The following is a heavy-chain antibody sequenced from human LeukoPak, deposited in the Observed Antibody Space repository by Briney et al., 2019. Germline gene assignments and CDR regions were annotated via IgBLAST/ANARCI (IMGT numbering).Heavy chain of an antibody. Sequence: GGSLRLSCAASGFTFSIYAMSWVRQAPGKGLEWVSTISGSDGSTYYADSVKGRFTISRDNSKNTLYLQMNSLRAEDTAVYYCAKSLREQWLTDYYYGMDVWGQGTTVTVSS. D-gene: IGHD6-19*01. V-gene: IGHV3-23*01. CDR3: AKSLREQWLTDYYYGMDV. CDR2: ISGSDGST. J-gene: IGHJ6*02. CDR1: GFTFSIYA.